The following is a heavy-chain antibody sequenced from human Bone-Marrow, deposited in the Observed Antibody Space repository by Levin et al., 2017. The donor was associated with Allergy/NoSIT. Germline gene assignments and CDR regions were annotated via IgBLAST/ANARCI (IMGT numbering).Heavy chain of an antibody. CDR3: AKDAEHQVVWLDNWFDL. J-gene: IGHJ5*02. CDR2: ISGSGGST. D-gene: IGHD6-13*01. CDR1: GFTFSTYA. Sequence: GESLKISCAASGFTFSTYAMSWVRQAPGKGLEWVSAISGSGGSTYYADSVKGRFTISRDNSKNTLYLQMNSLRAEDTAVYYCAKDAEHQVVWLDNWFDLWGQGTLVTVAS. V-gene: IGHV3-23*01.